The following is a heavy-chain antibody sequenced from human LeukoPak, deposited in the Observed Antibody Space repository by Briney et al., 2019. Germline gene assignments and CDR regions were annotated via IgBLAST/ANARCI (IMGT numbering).Heavy chain of an antibody. J-gene: IGHJ4*02. CDR2: IYYSGST. CDR1: GGSISSYY. Sequence: PSETLSLTCTVSGGSISSYYWSWTRQPPGKGLEWIGYIYYSGSTNYNPSLKSRVTISVDTSKNQFSLKLSSVAAADTAVYYCARSYYDILTGFDYWGQGTLVTVSS. D-gene: IGHD3-9*01. CDR3: ARSYYDILTGFDY. V-gene: IGHV4-59*01.